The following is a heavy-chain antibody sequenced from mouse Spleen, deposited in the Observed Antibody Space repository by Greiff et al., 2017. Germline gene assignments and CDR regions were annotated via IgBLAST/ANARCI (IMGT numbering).Heavy chain of an antibody. CDR1: GYTFTSYW. J-gene: IGHJ2*01. CDR2: IDPSDSYT. D-gene: IGHD2-4*01. CDR3: ARSPYYDYYFDY. V-gene: IGHV1-59*01. Sequence: QVQLQQPGAELVRPGTSVKLSCKASGYTFTSYWMHWVKQRPGQGLEWIGVIDPSDSYTNYNQKFKGKATLTVDTSSSTAYMQLSSLTSEDSAVYYCARSPYYDYYFDYWGQGTTLTVSS.